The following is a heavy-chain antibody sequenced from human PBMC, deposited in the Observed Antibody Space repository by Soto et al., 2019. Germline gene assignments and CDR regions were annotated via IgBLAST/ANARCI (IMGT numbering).Heavy chain of an antibody. CDR3: ARDSNDFWSLYPLAFDY. CDR2: VSTSGNV. Sequence: PSETLSLTCTVSGGSLTKYYWSWIRQPAGKGLEWIGRVSTSGNVVSKASLRSRLTMSVDTSKNQFSLRLTSVTAADTAVYYCARDSNDFWSLYPLAFDYWGQGALVTVSS. V-gene: IGHV4-4*07. J-gene: IGHJ4*02. CDR1: GGSLTKYY. D-gene: IGHD3-3*01.